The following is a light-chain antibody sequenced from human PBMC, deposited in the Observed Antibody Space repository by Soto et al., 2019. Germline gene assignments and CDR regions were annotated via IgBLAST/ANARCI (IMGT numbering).Light chain of an antibody. CDR3: SSYTSSSSYV. J-gene: IGLJ1*01. Sequence: QSVLAQPASGSGAPGQVIAVSCTGNSSDVGAYNSVSWYQQYPGKAPKLMIHDVSNRPSGVSDRFSGSKSGNTASLTISGLQAEDEADYYCSSYTSSSSYVFGSGTKVTVL. CDR2: DVS. CDR1: SSDVGAYNS. V-gene: IGLV2-14*01.